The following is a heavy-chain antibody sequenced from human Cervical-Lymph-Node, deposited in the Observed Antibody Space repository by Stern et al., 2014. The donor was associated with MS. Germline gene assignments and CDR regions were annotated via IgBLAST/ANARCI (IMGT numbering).Heavy chain of an antibody. CDR1: GGSVRNSNYY. CDR3: ARDLSSVMDV. D-gene: IGHD6-6*01. CDR2: VTHGGHT. V-gene: IGHV4-39*01. J-gene: IGHJ6*02. Sequence: QLQLQESGPGLVKPSETLSVTCSVSGGSVRNSNYYWAWIRQPPRKGLEWIGSVTHGGHTFTSPSLKSRFTMSVETSQNRVSLRLLSVTAADTAVYFCARDLSSVMDVWGQGTTVTVSS.